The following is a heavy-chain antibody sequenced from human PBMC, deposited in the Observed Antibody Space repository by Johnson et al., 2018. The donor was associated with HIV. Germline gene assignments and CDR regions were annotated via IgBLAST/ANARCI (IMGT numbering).Heavy chain of an antibody. CDR2: ISYDGSKA. J-gene: IGHJ3*02. D-gene: IGHD2-15*01. CDR3: ARAGIVFDI. V-gene: IGHV3-30*04. CDR1: GFTFTTYA. Sequence: QVQLVESGGGVVQPGRSLRLSCAASGFTFTTYAMHWVRQAPGKGLEWAAGISYDGSKAYYVDSVKGRFTISRDNSKNTLYLQLNSLTAEDTAVYYCARAGIVFDIWGQGTMVTVSS.